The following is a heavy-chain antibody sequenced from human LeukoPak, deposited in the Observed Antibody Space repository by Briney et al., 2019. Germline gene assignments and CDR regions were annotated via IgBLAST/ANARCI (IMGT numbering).Heavy chain of an antibody. CDR1: PFNFSNYS. D-gene: IGHD3-3*01. CDR3: GPNYDFLSSYFEQPGGSYDDYGMDV. CDR2: MSSRSSFI. Sequence: PGGSLRLSCAASPFNFSNYSINWVRQAPGKGLEWVSSMSSRSSFIYYADSVKGRLTISRDNAKNSLYLQMNSLRAEGTAVFYRGPNYDFLSSYFEQPGGSYDDYGMDVWGQGTTVTVSS. J-gene: IGHJ6*02. V-gene: IGHV3-21*01.